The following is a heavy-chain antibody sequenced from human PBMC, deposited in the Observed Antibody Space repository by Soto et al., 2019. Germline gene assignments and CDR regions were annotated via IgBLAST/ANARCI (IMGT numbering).Heavy chain of an antibody. CDR1: GYTFTSYD. V-gene: IGHV1-8*01. Sequence: GASVKVSCKASGYTFTSYDINWVRQATGQGLEWMGWMNPNSGNTGYAQKFQGRVTVTRNTSISTAYMELSSLRSEDTAVYYCATTVTTYYYYGMDVWGQGTTVTVSS. D-gene: IGHD4-17*01. CDR3: ATTVTTYYYYGMDV. CDR2: MNPNSGNT. J-gene: IGHJ6*02.